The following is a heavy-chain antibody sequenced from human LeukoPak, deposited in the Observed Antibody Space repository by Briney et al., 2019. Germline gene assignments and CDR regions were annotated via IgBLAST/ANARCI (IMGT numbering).Heavy chain of an antibody. CDR2: IYYSGIP. V-gene: IGHV4-59*01. J-gene: IGHJ6*02. Sequence: PSETLSLTCSVSGGSISSYYWNWIRQPPGKGLERIGYIYYSGIPNYNPSLKSRVTISEDTSKNQFSLKLSSVTAADTAVYYCAREKEYYFGMDVWGQGTTVTVSS. CDR1: GGSISSYY. CDR3: AREKEYYFGMDV.